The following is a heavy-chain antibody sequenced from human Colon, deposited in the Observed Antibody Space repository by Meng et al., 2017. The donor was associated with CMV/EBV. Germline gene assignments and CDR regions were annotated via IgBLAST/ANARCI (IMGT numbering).Heavy chain of an antibody. J-gene: IGHJ4*02. D-gene: IGHD2-15*01. Sequence: CKASGYTFTDYIIHWVRQTPGQGLEWMGRINPKSGDTRYAHNFQGRATLTRDTSITTAYMELTGLTSNDTAIYYCAKDWSGGSCFDYWGQGTLVTVSS. CDR2: INPKSGDT. V-gene: IGHV1-2*06. CDR3: AKDWSGGSCFDY. CDR1: GYTFTDYI.